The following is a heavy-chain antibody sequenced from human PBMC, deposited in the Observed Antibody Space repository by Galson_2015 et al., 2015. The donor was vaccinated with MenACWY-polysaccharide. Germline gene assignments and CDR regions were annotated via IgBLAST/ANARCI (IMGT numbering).Heavy chain of an antibody. D-gene: IGHD1-26*01. Sequence: SLRLSCAASGFRVSTYYVIWVRQAPGKGLEWVSVISSGGDTYYADSVKGRFTISRDNSKNTLYLQMNSLRSEDTAVYYCARDTTLDYWGRGTLVTVSS. J-gene: IGHJ4*02. CDR3: ARDTTLDY. CDR1: GFRVSTYY. CDR2: ISSGGDT. V-gene: IGHV3-66*02.